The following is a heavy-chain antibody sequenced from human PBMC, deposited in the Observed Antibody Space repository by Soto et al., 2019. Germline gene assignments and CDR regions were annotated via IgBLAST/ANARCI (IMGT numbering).Heavy chain of an antibody. CDR2: ISAYNGNT. CDR3: ARLTHYYDSSGYSHYYGMDV. D-gene: IGHD3-22*01. J-gene: IGHJ6*02. V-gene: IGHV1-18*04. Sequence: ASVKVSCKASGYTFTSYGISWVRQAPGQGLEWMGWISAYNGNTNYAQKLQGRVTMTTDTSTSTAYMELRSLRSDDTAAYYCARLTHYYDSSGYSHYYGMDVWGQGTTVTVSS. CDR1: GYTFTSYG.